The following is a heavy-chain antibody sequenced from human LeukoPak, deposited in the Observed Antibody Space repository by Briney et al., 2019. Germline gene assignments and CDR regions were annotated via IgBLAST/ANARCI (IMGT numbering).Heavy chain of an antibody. V-gene: IGHV4-34*01. Sequence: PSETLSLTCAVYGGSFSGYYWSWIRQPPGRGLEWIGEINHSGSTNYNPSLKSRVTISVDTSKNQFSLKLSSVTAADTAVYYCARGYCSGGSCYSWGYYYYYMDVWGKGTTVTVSS. CDR3: ARGYCSGGSCYSWGYYYYYMDV. CDR2: INHSGST. J-gene: IGHJ6*03. CDR1: GGSFSGYY. D-gene: IGHD2-15*01.